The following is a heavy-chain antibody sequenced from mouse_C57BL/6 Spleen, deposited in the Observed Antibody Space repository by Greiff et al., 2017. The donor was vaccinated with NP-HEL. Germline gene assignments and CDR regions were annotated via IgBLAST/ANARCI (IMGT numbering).Heavy chain of an antibody. J-gene: IGHJ2*01. Sequence: EVKLVESEGGLVQPGSSMKLSCTASGFTFSDYYMAWVRQVPEKGLEWVANINYDGSSTYYLDSLKSRFIISRDNAKNILYLQMSSLKSEDTATYYCARKHYGNPYYFDYWGQGTTLTVSS. V-gene: IGHV5-16*01. D-gene: IGHD2-1*01. CDR1: GFTFSDYY. CDR3: ARKHYGNPYYFDY. CDR2: INYDGSST.